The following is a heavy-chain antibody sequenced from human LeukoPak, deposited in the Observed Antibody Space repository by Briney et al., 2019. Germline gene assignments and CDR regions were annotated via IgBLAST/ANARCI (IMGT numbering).Heavy chain of an antibody. D-gene: IGHD2/OR15-2a*01. Sequence: PGGSLRLSCAASGFTFNSYAMSWVRQAPGKGLEWVSSISGSAYSTNYADSVKGRFTISRDNSKNTLYLQMNSLRVEDTAVYYCAKDRSDNSTWYVGSHWGQGTLVTVSS. CDR1: GFTFNSYA. CDR3: AKDRSDNSTWYVGSH. V-gene: IGHV3-23*01. CDR2: ISGSAYST. J-gene: IGHJ4*02.